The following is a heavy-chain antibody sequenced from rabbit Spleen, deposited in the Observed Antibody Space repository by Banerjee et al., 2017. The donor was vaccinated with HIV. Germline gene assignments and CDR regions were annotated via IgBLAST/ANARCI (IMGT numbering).Heavy chain of an antibody. D-gene: IGHD4-2*01. CDR3: ARDAGRDFPAYLNL. J-gene: IGHJ4*01. CDR2: MYVGGGGPT. V-gene: IGHV1S40*01. CDR1: GFSFSSSYY. Sequence: QSLEESGGDLVKPGASLTLTCTASGFSFSSSYYMCWVRQAPGKRPEWIACMYVGGGGPTYFASWAKGRFTISKASSTTVTLQMTSLTAADTATYFCARDAGRDFPAYLNLWGPGTLVTVS.